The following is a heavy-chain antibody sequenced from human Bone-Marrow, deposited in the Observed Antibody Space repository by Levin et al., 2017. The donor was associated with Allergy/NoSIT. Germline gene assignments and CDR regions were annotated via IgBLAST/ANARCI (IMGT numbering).Heavy chain of an antibody. Sequence: GGSLRLSCAASGFTFSTSWMNWVRQAPGKGLEWVANINPDGREKRYVESVKGRFTISRDNAKNSLFLQMNSLRPEDMAIYYCAGWGDSRNYWGQGSLVTVSS. D-gene: IGHD2-21*02. V-gene: IGHV3-7*01. J-gene: IGHJ4*02. CDR1: GFTFSTSW. CDR2: INPDGREK. CDR3: AGWGDSRNY.